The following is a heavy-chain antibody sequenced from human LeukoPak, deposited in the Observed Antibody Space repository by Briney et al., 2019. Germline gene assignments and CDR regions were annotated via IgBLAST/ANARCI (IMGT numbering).Heavy chain of an antibody. CDR2: ISSSGSTI. Sequence: PGGSLRLSCASSGFTFSSYEMNWVRQAPGKGLEWVSYISSSGSTIYYADSVKGRFTISRDNAKNSLYLQMDSLRAEDTAVYYWARKAVAGRLDYWGQGTLVTVSS. D-gene: IGHD6-19*01. CDR3: ARKAVAGRLDY. J-gene: IGHJ4*02. V-gene: IGHV3-48*03. CDR1: GFTFSSYE.